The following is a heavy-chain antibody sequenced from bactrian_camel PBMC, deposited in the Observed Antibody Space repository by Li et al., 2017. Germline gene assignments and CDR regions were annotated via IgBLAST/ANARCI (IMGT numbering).Heavy chain of an antibody. J-gene: IGHJ4*01. CDR3: AVNLRSSIICSKRDFLN. CDR1: GITFSFYD. D-gene: IGHD6*01. V-gene: IGHV3S53*01. Sequence: HVQLVESGGGAVQAGGSLRLSCAVSGITFSFYDMGWFRQAPGKERENVATSDSTGGRYYADSVKGRFTISKDNTKNTDNGKNTLYLQMNGLKPEDTSVYYCAVNLRSSIICSKRDFLNWGQGTQVTVS. CDR2: SDSTGGR.